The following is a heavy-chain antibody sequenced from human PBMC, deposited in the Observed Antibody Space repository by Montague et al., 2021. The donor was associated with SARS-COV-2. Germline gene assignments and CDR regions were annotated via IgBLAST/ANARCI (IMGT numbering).Heavy chain of an antibody. Sequence: SLRLSCAASGFTFTSYAMHWVRQAPGKGLEWVAVISFDGTNKYYTDSVKGRFTISRDNSKNILYLQMHSVRPEDTAVYYCARDQGGYSYNDYWGQGTLVTVSS. CDR2: ISFDGTNK. V-gene: IGHV3-30-3*01. D-gene: IGHD5-18*01. CDR1: GFTFTSYA. J-gene: IGHJ4*02. CDR3: ARDQGGYSYNDY.